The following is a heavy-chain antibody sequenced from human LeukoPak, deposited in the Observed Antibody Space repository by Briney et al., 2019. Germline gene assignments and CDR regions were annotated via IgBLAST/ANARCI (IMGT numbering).Heavy chain of an antibody. J-gene: IGHJ6*02. CDR1: GYTFTSYG. CDR2: ISAYNGNT. CDR3: ARESPIVVVPAAMRFARDRSYYGMDV. V-gene: IGHV1-18*01. Sequence: ASVKVSCKASGYTFTSYGISWVRQAPGQGLEWMGWISAYNGNTNYAQKLQGRVTMTTDTSTSTAYMELRSLRSDDTAVYYCARESPIVVVPAAMRFARDRSYYGMDVWGQGTTVTVSS. D-gene: IGHD2-2*01.